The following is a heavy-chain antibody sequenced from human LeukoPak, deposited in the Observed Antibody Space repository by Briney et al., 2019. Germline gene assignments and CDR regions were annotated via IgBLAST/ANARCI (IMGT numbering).Heavy chain of an antibody. D-gene: IGHD1-1*01. CDR3: ARRNELRSMMDY. Sequence: ASVKVSCKASGYTFTSYDINWVRQATGQGLEWMGWMNPNSGGTNYAQKFQGRVTMTRDTSISTAYMELSRLRSDDTAVYYSARRNELRSMMDYWGQGTLVTVSS. CDR1: GYTFTSYD. V-gene: IGHV1-2*02. CDR2: MNPNSGGT. J-gene: IGHJ4*02.